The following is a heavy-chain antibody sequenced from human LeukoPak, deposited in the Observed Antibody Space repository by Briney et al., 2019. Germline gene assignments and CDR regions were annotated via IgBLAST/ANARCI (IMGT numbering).Heavy chain of an antibody. CDR1: GYTFTRYY. J-gene: IGHJ6*02. V-gene: IGHV1-46*01. D-gene: IGHD6-13*01. CDR3: ASRSVTSGRWYAPDGYYYYGMEV. Sequence: ASVKVSCKASGYTFTRYYMHWVRQAPGQGPEWMGIINPSDGVIDYAQKFQDRVTMTRDTSTSTVYMELSSLRSEDTAVYYCASRSVTSGRWYAPDGYYYYGMEVWGQGTTVTVSS. CDR2: INPSDGVI.